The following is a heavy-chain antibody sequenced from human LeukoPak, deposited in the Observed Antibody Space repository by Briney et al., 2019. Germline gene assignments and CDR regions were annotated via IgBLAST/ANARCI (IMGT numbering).Heavy chain of an antibody. CDR2: IIPIFGTA. V-gene: IGHV1-69*05. D-gene: IGHD4-23*01. CDR3: ASNYGGNSDY. CDR1: GGTFSSYA. Sequence: SVKVSCKASGGTFSSYAISWVRQAPGQGLEWMGGIIPIFGTANYAQKFQGRVTITTEESTSTAYMELSSLRSEDTAVYYCASNYGGNSDYWGQGTLVTVSS. J-gene: IGHJ4*02.